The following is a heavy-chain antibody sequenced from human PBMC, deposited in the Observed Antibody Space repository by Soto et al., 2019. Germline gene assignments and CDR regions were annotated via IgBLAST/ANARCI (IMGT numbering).Heavy chain of an antibody. D-gene: IGHD6-19*01. CDR1: GFTFSSYA. J-gene: IGHJ4*02. V-gene: IGHV3-30-3*01. CDR2: ISYDGSNK. Sequence: GGSLRLSCAASGFTFSSYAMHWVRQAPGKGLEWVAVISYDGSNKYYADSVKGRFTISRDNSKNTLYLQMNSLRAEDTAVYYCASEESIAVAGIPYWGQGTLVTVS. CDR3: ASEESIAVAGIPY.